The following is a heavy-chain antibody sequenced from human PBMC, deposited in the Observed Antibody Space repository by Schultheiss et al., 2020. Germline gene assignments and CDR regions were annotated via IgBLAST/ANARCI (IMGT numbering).Heavy chain of an antibody. D-gene: IGHD2-21*02. Sequence: WGSLRLSCAASGFTFDDYAMHWVRQAPGKGLEWVSVIYSGGSTYYADSVKGRFTISRDNAKNSVFLQMNSLRGEDTAVYYCTRGDGDFDNMFFWGQGVLVNVSS. V-gene: IGHV3-20*04. CDR1: GFTFDDYA. CDR3: TRGDGDFDNMFF. CDR2: IYSGGST. J-gene: IGHJ4*02.